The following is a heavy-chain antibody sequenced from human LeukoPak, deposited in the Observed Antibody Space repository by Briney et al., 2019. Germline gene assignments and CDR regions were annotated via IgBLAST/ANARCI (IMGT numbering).Heavy chain of an antibody. CDR3: ARDQAATNTQVRFCLD. Sequence: ASVKVSCKVSGYTLTELSMHWVRQAPGKGLEWMGGFDPEDGETIYAQKFQGRVTMTEDTSTDTAYMELSSLRSDDTAVYYCARDQAATNTQVRFCLDWGQGTLVTVSS. J-gene: IGHJ4*02. CDR2: FDPEDGET. D-gene: IGHD3-9*01. CDR1: GYTLTELS. V-gene: IGHV1-24*01.